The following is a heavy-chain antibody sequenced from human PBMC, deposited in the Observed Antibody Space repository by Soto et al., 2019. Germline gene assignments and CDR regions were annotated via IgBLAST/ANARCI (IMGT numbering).Heavy chain of an antibody. Sequence: QAHLVESGGGVVQPGRSLRLSCAASGFTFTGYGMHWVRQAPGTRLEWVAVISYDGGRQHYADSVKGRFTISRDNSKNTVFRQMNSLRAEDTAVYYWVSDRGDGYASVPYSWGQGTLVSVSS. J-gene: IGHJ4*02. CDR3: VSDRGDGYASVPYS. CDR2: ISYDGGRQ. D-gene: IGHD2-21*02. CDR1: GFTFTGYG. V-gene: IGHV3-30*03.